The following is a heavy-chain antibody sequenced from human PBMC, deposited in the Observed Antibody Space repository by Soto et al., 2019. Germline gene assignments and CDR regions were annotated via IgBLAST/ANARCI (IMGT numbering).Heavy chain of an antibody. V-gene: IGHV3-30-3*01. CDR2: ISYDGNNK. Sequence: LRLSCAASGFTFSTYAMEWVRQAPGKGLDWVALISYDGNNKYYADSVRGRFTISRDNSKNTLYLQMNTLRPEDTALYFCARPVEPFYYYGMDVWGQGTTVTVSS. CDR3: ARPVEPFYYYGMDV. J-gene: IGHJ6*02. CDR1: GFTFSTYA.